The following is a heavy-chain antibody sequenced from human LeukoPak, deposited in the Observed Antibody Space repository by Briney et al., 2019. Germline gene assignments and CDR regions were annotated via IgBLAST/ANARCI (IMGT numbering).Heavy chain of an antibody. CDR3: ARERRVLRFLEWLPYPYYLDY. D-gene: IGHD3-3*01. Sequence: SETLSLTCAVYGGSFSGYYWSRIRQPPGKGLEWIGEINHSGSTNYNPSLKSRVTISVDTSKNQFSLKLSSVTAADTAVYYCARERRVLRFLEWLPYPYYLDYWGQGTLVTVSS. V-gene: IGHV4-34*01. J-gene: IGHJ4*02. CDR2: INHSGST. CDR1: GGSFSGYY.